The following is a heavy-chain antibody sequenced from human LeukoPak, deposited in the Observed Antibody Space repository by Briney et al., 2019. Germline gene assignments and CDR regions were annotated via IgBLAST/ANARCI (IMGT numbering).Heavy chain of an antibody. D-gene: IGHD5-18*01. Sequence: SETLSLTCTVSGGSISSSSYYWGWIRQSPGKGLEWIGTIYYSGNTYYNPSLKSRVTISVDTSKNQFSLNLSSVTAADTAVYYCASAYTYGCRNTHFDYWGQGTLVTVSS. CDR1: GGSISSSSYY. V-gene: IGHV4-39*01. J-gene: IGHJ4*02. CDR3: ASAYTYGCRNTHFDY. CDR2: IYYSGNT.